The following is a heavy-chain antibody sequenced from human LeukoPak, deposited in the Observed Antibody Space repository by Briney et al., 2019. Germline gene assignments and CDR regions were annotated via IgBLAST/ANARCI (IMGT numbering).Heavy chain of an antibody. D-gene: IGHD3-22*01. CDR2: IIPILGIA. CDR3: SYYYDSSG. CDR1: GGTFSSYA. Sequence: SVTVSRKASGGTFSSYAISWVRQAPGQGLEWMGRIIPILGIANYAQKLQGRVTITADKSTSTAYMELSSLRSEDTAVYYCSYYYDSSGWGQGTLVTVSS. V-gene: IGHV1-69*04. J-gene: IGHJ4*02.